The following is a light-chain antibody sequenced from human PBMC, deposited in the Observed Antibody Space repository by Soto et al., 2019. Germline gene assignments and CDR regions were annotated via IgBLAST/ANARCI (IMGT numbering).Light chain of an antibody. J-gene: IGLJ1*01. CDR3: CSFAGSYTSYV. V-gene: IGLV2-11*01. Sequence: QSVLTQPRSVAGSPGQSVTMSWTGTSNYVSWYQQDPGKAPKLIIYDVSKRPSGVPDRFSGSKSGNTASLTISGLQAEDEADYFCCSFAGSYTSYVFGTGTKVTVL. CDR2: DVS. CDR1: SNY.